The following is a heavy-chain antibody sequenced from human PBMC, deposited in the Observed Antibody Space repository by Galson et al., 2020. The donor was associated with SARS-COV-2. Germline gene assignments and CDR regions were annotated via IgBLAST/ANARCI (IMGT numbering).Heavy chain of an antibody. CDR2: ISYDGSNK. Sequence: GGSLRLSCAASGFTFSSYAMHWVRQAPGKGLEWVAVISYDGSNKYYADSVKGRFTISRDNSKNTLYLQMSSLRAEDTAVYYCAREAYCGGDCYSSYDYWGQGTLVTVSS. CDR3: AREAYCGGDCYSSYDY. J-gene: IGHJ4*02. V-gene: IGHV3-30*04. CDR1: GFTFSSYA. D-gene: IGHD2-21*02.